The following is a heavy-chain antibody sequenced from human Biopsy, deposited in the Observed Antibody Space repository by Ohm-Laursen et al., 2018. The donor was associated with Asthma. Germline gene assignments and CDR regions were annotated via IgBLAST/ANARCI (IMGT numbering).Heavy chain of an antibody. J-gene: IGHJ6*02. CDR2: ISVYNGNT. CDR1: GYTFNSAG. Sequence: SVKVSCKASGYTFNSAGITWVRQAPGQGLEWMGWISVYNGNTKVAQKLQDRVTMITDTSTSTAYMELRSLRSDDTAAYFCARAVDYSHYYGIDVWGQGTTATVS. CDR3: ARAVDYSHYYGIDV. V-gene: IGHV1-18*01. D-gene: IGHD3-10*01.